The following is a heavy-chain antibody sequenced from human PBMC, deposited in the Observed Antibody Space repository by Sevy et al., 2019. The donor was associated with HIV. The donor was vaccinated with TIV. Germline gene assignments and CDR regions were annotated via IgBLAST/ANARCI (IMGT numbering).Heavy chain of an antibody. J-gene: IGHJ4*02. Sequence: GGSLRLSCTASGFTFGDYAMSWFRQAPGKGLEWVGFIRSKAYGGTTEYAASVKGRFTISKDDSKSIAYRQMNRLKTKDTGVYYCTRNSNYYDSSCYYDYWDQGTLVTVSS. V-gene: IGHV3-49*03. CDR2: IRSKAYGGTT. D-gene: IGHD3-22*01. CDR3: TRNSNYYDSSCYYDY. CDR1: GFTFGDYA.